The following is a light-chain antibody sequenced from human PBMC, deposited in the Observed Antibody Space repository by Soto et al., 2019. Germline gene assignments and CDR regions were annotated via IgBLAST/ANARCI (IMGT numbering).Light chain of an antibody. Sequence: QSVLTQPPSASGTPGQRVTISCSGSSSNIGTNTVNWYQHLPGTAPKLLIYSNYQRPSGVPDRFSGSKSGTSVSLAISGLQSEDEADYYCAAWDDSLSGRVVFGGGTKLTVL. V-gene: IGLV1-44*01. J-gene: IGLJ2*01. CDR3: AAWDDSLSGRVV. CDR2: SNY. CDR1: SSNIGTNT.